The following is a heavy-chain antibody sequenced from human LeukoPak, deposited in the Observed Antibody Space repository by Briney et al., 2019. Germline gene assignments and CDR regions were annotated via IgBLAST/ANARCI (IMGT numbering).Heavy chain of an antibody. CDR3: AKDPPYSNDDY. CDR2: ISGSGDST. CDR1: GFTFSTYA. J-gene: IGHJ4*02. V-gene: IGHV3-23*01. D-gene: IGHD1-26*01. Sequence: PGGSLRLSCGAFGFTFSTYAMTWVRQAPGKGLEWVSGISGSGDSTHYADSVKGRFTISRDNSKNTVYLEMDSLRAEDTAVYYCAKDPPYSNDDYWGQGTLVTVSS.